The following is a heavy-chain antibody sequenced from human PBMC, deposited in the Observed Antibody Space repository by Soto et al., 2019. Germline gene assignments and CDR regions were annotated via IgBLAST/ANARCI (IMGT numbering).Heavy chain of an antibody. CDR3: AREKGRRAGFDY. Sequence: QHQGKGLEWIGYIYYNGNTNYNPSLKSRVTISVDTSKNQFSLKLSSVTAADTAVYCCAREKGRRAGFDYCAEGILVSVSS. V-gene: IGHV4-31*02. CDR2: IYYNGNT. J-gene: IGHJ4*02.